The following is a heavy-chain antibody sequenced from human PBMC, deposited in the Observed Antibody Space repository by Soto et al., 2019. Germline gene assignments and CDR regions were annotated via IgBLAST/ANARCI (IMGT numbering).Heavy chain of an antibody. D-gene: IGHD2-2*01. V-gene: IGHV5-10-1*01. J-gene: IGHJ5*02. Sequence: GESLKTSCTGLGYTFTTFWISWVRQMPGKGLEWMGRIDPGDTYATYSPAFQGHVTISADKATSTAYLQWSSLKASDTAMYFCARIYCTTTTCDSWFDPWGQGTLVTVSS. CDR1: GYTFTTFW. CDR3: ARIYCTTTTCDSWFDP. CDR2: IDPGDTYA.